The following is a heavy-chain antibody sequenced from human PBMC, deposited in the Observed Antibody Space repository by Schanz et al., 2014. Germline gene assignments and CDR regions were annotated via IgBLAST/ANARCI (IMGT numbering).Heavy chain of an antibody. CDR1: GFTFATYA. CDR3: AKDHPSSGWPAFDV. CDR2: ISSSGSTI. V-gene: IGHV3-48*03. J-gene: IGHJ4*02. D-gene: IGHD6-19*01. Sequence: EVKLLESGGGLVQPGGSLRLSCAASGFTFATYAMSWVRQAPGKGLEWVSYISSSGSTIYYADSVKGRFTISRDNAKNSLYLQMNSLRADDSAIYYCAKDHPSSGWPAFDVWGQGTQVTVSS.